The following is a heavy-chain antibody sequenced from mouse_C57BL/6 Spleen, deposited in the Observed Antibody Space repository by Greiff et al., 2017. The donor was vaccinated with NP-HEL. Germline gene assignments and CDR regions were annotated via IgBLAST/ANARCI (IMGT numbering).Heavy chain of an antibody. CDR1: GYTFTDYN. Sequence: EVQLQQSGPELVKPGASVKIPCKASGYTFTDYNMDWVKQSHGKSLEWIGDINPNNGGPIYNQKFKGKATLTVDKSSSTAYMELRSLTSEDTAVYYCRITTVVAFYAMYYWGQGTSVTVSS. D-gene: IGHD1-1*01. J-gene: IGHJ4*01. CDR2: INPNNGGP. V-gene: IGHV1-18*01. CDR3: RITTVVAFYAMYY.